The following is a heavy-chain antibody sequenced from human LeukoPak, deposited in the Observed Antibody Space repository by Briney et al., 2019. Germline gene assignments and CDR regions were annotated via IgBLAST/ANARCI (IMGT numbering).Heavy chain of an antibody. J-gene: IGHJ4*02. CDR2: IWYDGSNK. CDR1: GFTFSSYG. V-gene: IGHV3-30*02. CDR3: AKDRDPERWLQLGY. D-gene: IGHD5-24*01. Sequence: GGSLRLSCAASGFTFSSYGMHWVRQAPGKGLEWVAVIWYDGSNKYYADSVKGRFTISRDNSKNTLYLQMNSLRAEDTAVYYCAKDRDPERWLQLGYWGQGTLVTVSS.